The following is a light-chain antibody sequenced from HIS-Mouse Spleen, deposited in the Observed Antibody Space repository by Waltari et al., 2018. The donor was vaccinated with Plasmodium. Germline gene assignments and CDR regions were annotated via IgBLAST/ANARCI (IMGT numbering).Light chain of an antibody. CDR2: GAS. J-gene: IGKJ2*01. Sequence: EIVMTQSPATLSVSPGERATLSCRASQSVSINLAWYQQKPGQAPRLLIYGASTRATGSPARFRCSGSGTEFTLTISSLQSEDFAVYYCQQYNNPRTTFGQGTKLEIK. CDR3: QQYNNPRTT. V-gene: IGKV3-15*01. CDR1: QSVSIN.